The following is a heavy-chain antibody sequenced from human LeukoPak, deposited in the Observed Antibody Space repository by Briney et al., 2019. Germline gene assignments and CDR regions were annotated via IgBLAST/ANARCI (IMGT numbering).Heavy chain of an antibody. CDR2: ISGSGGST. CDR3: AKDYKATYYDFWSDNWFDP. D-gene: IGHD3-3*01. CDR1: GFTFSSYA. V-gene: IGHV3-23*01. Sequence: GGSLRLSCAASGFTFSSYAMSWVRQAPGKGLERVSAISGSGGSTYYADSVKGRFTISRDNSRNTLYLQMNSLRAEDTAVYYCAKDYKATYYDFWSDNWFDPWGQGTLVTVSS. J-gene: IGHJ5*02.